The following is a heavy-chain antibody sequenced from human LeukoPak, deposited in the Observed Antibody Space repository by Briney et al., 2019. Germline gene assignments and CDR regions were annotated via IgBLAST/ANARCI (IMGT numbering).Heavy chain of an antibody. CDR1: GYTFTSYG. D-gene: IGHD5-24*01. CDR3: ARDLGRDGYNFDY. Sequence: GASVKVSCKASGYTFTSYGISWVRQAPGQGLEWMGWISAYNGNTNYAQKLQGRVTMTTDTSTSTVYMELSSLRSEDTAVYYCARDLGRDGYNFDYWGQGTLVTVSS. J-gene: IGHJ4*02. V-gene: IGHV1-18*01. CDR2: ISAYNGNT.